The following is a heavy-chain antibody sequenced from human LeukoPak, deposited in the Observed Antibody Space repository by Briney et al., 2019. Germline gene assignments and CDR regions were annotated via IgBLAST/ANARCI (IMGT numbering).Heavy chain of an antibody. V-gene: IGHV3-21*01. CDR3: ARGRSGWYDY. D-gene: IGHD6-19*01. J-gene: IGHJ4*02. CDR2: ISSSSSYI. Sequence: PGGSLRLSCAASGFTFSSYSMNWVRQAPGKVLEWVSSISSSSSYIYYADSVKGRFTISRDNAKNSLYLQMNSLRAEDTAVYYCARGRSGWYDYWGQGTLVTVSS. CDR1: GFTFSSYS.